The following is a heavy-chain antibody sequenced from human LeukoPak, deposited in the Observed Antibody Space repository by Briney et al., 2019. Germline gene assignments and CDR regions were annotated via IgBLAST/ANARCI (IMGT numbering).Heavy chain of an antibody. CDR2: IKQDGSEK. J-gene: IGHJ6*02. D-gene: IGHD2/OR15-2a*01. V-gene: IGHV3-7*03. CDR1: GFTFSSSW. Sequence: GGSLRLSCAASGFTFSSSWMSWVRQAPGKGLEWVANIKQDGSEKYYVGSVKGRFTISRDNAKNSLYLQMDSLRAEDTAVYYCTRGISYTMNIWGQGTTVTVSS. CDR3: TRGISYTMNI.